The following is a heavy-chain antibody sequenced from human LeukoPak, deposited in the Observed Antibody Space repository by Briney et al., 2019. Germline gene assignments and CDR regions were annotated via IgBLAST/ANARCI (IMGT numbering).Heavy chain of an antibody. D-gene: IGHD3-22*01. J-gene: IGHJ6*02. CDR1: GFTFSSYA. CDR2: ISDSGVST. CDR3: AKSGDGRGYSTYYYYAMDV. Sequence: AGPLRLSCAASGFTFSSYAVSWVRQAPGKGLEWVSAISDSGVSTYYADSVKGRFTISRDNSKNTLYLQMNSLRAGDTAVYYCAKSGDGRGYSTYYYYAMDVWGQGTTVTVSS. V-gene: IGHV3-23*01.